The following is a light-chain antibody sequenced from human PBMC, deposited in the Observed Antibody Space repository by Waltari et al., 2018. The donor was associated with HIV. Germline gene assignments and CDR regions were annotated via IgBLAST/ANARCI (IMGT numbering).Light chain of an antibody. J-gene: IGKJ1*01. CDR2: DAS. CDR1: QSISSY. CDR3: QQRSTWPPG. V-gene: IGKV3-11*01. Sequence: EIVLTQSPVTLSLSQGERPTLTCRASQSISSYLAWYQQKPGQPPRLLIYDASNSPTGIPARFTGSGYVTDFTLTISSLEPEDFAVYYCQQRSTWPPGFGQGTKVEIK.